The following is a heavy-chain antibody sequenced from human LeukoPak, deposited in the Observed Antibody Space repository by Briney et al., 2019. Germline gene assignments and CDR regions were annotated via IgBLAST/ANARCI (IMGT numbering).Heavy chain of an antibody. V-gene: IGHV3-73*01. CDR3: TRLSGLLPNYYYYYMDV. CDR1: GFTFSGSA. Sequence: GGSLRLSCAASGFTFSGSAMHWVRQASGKGLEWVGRIRSKANSYATAYAASVKGRFTISRDDSKNTAYLQMNSLKTEDTAVYYCTRLSGLLPNYYYYYMDVWGKGTTVTVSS. D-gene: IGHD3-22*01. J-gene: IGHJ6*03. CDR2: IRSKANSYAT.